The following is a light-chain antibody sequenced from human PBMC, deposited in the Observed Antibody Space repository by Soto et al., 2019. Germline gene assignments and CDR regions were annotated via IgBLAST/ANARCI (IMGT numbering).Light chain of an antibody. J-gene: IGKJ4*01. CDR3: QQLNSYPLT. CDR2: AAS. V-gene: IGKV1-9*01. CDR1: QGISSY. Sequence: DIQLTQSPSFLSASVGDRVTITCRASQGISSYLAWYQQKPGKAPKLLIYAASTLPSGVPSRFSGSGSGTEFTLTISRLQPEDFATYYCQQLNSYPLTFGGGTKVEIK.